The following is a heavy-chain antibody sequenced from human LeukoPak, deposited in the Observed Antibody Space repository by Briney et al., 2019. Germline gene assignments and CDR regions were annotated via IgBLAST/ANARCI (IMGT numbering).Heavy chain of an antibody. CDR2: IWYDGSNK. J-gene: IGHJ6*03. CDR1: GFTFSSYG. D-gene: IGHD6-6*01. CDR3: AKDLRRSSSADYYYYMDV. V-gene: IGHV3-33*06. Sequence: PGRSLRLSCAASGFTFSSYGMHWVRRAPGKGLEWVAVIWYDGSNKYYADSVKGRFTISRDNSKNTLYLQMNSLRAEDTAVYYCAKDLRRSSSADYYYYMDVWGKGTTVTVSS.